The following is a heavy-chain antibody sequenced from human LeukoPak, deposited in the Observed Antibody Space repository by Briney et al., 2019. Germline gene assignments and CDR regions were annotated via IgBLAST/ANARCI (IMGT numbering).Heavy chain of an antibody. CDR2: IYYSGST. J-gene: IGHJ4*02. CDR1: GGSISSGDYY. Sequence: SETLSLTCTVSGGSISSGDYYWSWIRQPPGKSLEWIGYIYYSGSTYYNPSLKSRVTISVDTSKNQFSLKLSSVTAADTAVYYCAKAPRYYGSGSYVDYWGQGTLVTVPS. D-gene: IGHD3-10*01. CDR3: AKAPRYYGSGSYVDY. V-gene: IGHV4-30-4*08.